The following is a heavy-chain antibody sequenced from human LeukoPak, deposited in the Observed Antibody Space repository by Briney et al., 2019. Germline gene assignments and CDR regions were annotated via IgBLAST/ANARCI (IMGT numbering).Heavy chain of an antibody. Sequence: HPGGSRRLSCSASGFIFTTYPMYWVRQAPGKGLEFVSVVNGNGDTTYYTDSVKGRFTISRDNSKNTLYLQMSSLRAEDTAVYYCVGDQVDDTGYLRWGQGTRVTVSA. CDR3: VGDQVDDTGYLR. CDR2: VNGNGDTT. J-gene: IGHJ4*02. D-gene: IGHD3-9*01. CDR1: GFIFTTYP. V-gene: IGHV3-64D*06.